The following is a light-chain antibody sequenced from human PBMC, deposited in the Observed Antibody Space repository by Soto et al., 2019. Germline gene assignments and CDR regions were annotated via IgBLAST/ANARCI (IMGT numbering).Light chain of an antibody. Sequence: AIRMTQSPSSLSASTRDRVTITCRASQGISSYLAWYQQKPGKAPKLLIYAASTLQSGVPSRFSGSGSGTDFTLTISSLQPEDFATYYCQQYYSSPWTFGQGTKVDIK. CDR2: AAS. J-gene: IGKJ1*01. V-gene: IGKV1-8*01. CDR1: QGISSY. CDR3: QQYYSSPWT.